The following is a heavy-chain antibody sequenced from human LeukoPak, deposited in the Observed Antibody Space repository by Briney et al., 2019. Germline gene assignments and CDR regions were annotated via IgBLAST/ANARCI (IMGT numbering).Heavy chain of an antibody. CDR3: AKVPRSMGPYVE. Sequence: PGGSLRLSCAASGFTFSIYAMGWVRQAPGKGLEWVSAISNNSDRAFYADSVKGRFTISRDNSKNTLYLQMNSLRAEDTAVYYCAKVPRSMGPYVEWGQGTLVTVSS. CDR2: ISNNSDRA. CDR1: GFTFSIYA. V-gene: IGHV3-23*01. D-gene: IGHD3-10*02. J-gene: IGHJ4*02.